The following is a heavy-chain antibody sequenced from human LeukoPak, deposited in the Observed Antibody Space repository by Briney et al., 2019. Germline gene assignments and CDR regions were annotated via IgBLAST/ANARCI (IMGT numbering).Heavy chain of an antibody. D-gene: IGHD3-22*01. CDR3: ARAPLYYDSSGYPYFDG. CDR1: GFPTSTNY. V-gene: IGHV3-53*01. Sequence: PGGSLRLSCAASGFPTSTNYMSWVRQAPGKGLEWGSVMYNGGSTYYADSVKGRFTISRDNSKNTLYLQMNSLRAEDTALYYCARAPLYYDSSGYPYFDGWGQGTLVTVSS. J-gene: IGHJ4*02. CDR2: MYNGGST.